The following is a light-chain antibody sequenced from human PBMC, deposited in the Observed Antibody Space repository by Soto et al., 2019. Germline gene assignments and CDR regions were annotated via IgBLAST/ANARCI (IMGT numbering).Light chain of an antibody. Sequence: ETVLTQSPGTLSLSPGERATLSCRASQSVSSNLAWYQQKPGQAPRLLIYDTSIRATGIPARFSGSGSGTDFTLTISRLEPEDFAVYYCQQFGSSPGTFGQGTKVDIK. CDR1: QSVSSN. CDR3: QQFGSSPGT. V-gene: IGKV3-20*01. J-gene: IGKJ1*01. CDR2: DTS.